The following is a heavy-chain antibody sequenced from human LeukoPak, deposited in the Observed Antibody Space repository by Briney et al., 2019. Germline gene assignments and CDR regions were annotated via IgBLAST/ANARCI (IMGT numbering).Heavy chain of an antibody. D-gene: IGHD5-12*01. V-gene: IGHV4-34*01. Sequence: SETLSLTCAVYGGSFSGYYWSWIRQPPGKGLEWIGEINHSGSTNYNPSLKSRVTISVDTSKNQFSLKLSSVTAADTAVYYCARAYDSGYDFDYWGQGTLVTVSS. CDR1: GGSFSGYY. CDR2: INHSGST. CDR3: ARAYDSGYDFDY. J-gene: IGHJ4*02.